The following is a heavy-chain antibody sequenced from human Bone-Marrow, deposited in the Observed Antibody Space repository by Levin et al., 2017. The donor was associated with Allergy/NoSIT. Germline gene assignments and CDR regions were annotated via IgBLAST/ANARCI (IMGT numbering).Heavy chain of an antibody. CDR1: GGTFRSDA. CDR2: IIPLFGST. CDR3: SRSSGTYFFNSFDY. Sequence: VASVKVSCKTSGGTFRSDAFNWVLQAPGQGLEWMGGIIPLFGSTHYGQDFQDRVTISADESTSTAYMELSSLRSDDTAVYYCSRSSGTYFFNSFDYWGQGTLVTVSS. V-gene: IGHV1-69*13. J-gene: IGHJ4*02. D-gene: IGHD1-26*01.